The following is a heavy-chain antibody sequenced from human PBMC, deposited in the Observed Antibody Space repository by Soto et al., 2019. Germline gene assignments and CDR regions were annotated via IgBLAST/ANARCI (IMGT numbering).Heavy chain of an antibody. V-gene: IGHV4-4*02. CDR3: ARQYSSSSFYYMDV. CDR2: IYHSGST. J-gene: IGHJ6*03. D-gene: IGHD6-6*01. Sequence: SETLSLTCAVSSGSISSSNWWSWVRQPPGKGLEWIGEIYHSGSTNYNPSLKSRVTISVDKSKNQFSLKLSSVTAADTAVYYCARQYSSSSFYYMDVWGKGTTVTVSS. CDR1: SGSISSSNW.